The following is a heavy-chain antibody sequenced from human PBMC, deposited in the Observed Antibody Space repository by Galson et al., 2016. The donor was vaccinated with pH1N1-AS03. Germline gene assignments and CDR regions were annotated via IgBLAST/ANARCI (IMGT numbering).Heavy chain of an antibody. D-gene: IGHD1-1*01. Sequence: CAISGDSVSSNSAAWTWIRQSPSRGLEWLGRTFYRSHWYYDYAESVKSRITISPDTAKNHFSLQLNSVTPEDTAVYYCARGTYRGWVPIRGYFDLWGQGTLVTVS. CDR1: GDSVSSNSAA. CDR2: TFYRSHWYY. V-gene: IGHV6-1*01. J-gene: IGHJ4*02. CDR3: ARGTYRGWVPIRGYFDL.